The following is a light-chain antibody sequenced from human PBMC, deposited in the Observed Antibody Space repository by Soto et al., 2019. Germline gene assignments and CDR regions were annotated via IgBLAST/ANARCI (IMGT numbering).Light chain of an antibody. CDR1: TSNIGENT. V-gene: IGLV1-44*01. J-gene: IGLJ1*01. CDR3: ATGEDTRNVHV. Sequence: QSVLTQPPSVSGTLGQGVTISCSGSTSNIGENTVGWFQQLPGTAPKVLIYVTDKRPSGVPDRFSGSKSGTSAYLAISGLQSEVGVNYYGATGEDTRNVHVFGTGT. CDR2: VTD.